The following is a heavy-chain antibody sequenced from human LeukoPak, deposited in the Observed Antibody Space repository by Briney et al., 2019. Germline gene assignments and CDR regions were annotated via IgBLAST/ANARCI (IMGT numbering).Heavy chain of an antibody. CDR3: ARDAYDSSGYGDY. J-gene: IGHJ4*02. Sequence: ASVKVSCKASGYTFTGYYMHWVRQAPGHGLEWMGWINPHSGGTVYAQKFQGRVTMTRDTSISTAYMELSRLRSDDTAVYYCARDAYDSSGYGDYWGQGTLVTVSS. V-gene: IGHV1-2*02. D-gene: IGHD3-22*01. CDR1: GYTFTGYY. CDR2: INPHSGGT.